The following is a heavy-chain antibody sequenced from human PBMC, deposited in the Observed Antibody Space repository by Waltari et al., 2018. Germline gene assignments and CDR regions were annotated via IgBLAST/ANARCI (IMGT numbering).Heavy chain of an antibody. CDR2: INAGNGNT. V-gene: IGHV1-3*01. J-gene: IGHJ2*01. D-gene: IGHD2-21*01. Sequence: QVQLVQSGAEVKKPGASVKVSCKASGYTFPSYAMHWVRQAPGQRLEWMGWINAGNGNTKYSQKFQGRVTITRDTSASTAYMELSSLRSEDTAVYYCARLMVVNHWYFDLWGRGTLVTVSS. CDR1: GYTFPSYA. CDR3: ARLMVVNHWYFDL.